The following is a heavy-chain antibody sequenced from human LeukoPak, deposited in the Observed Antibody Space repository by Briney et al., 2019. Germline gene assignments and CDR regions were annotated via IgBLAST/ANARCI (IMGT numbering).Heavy chain of an antibody. Sequence: PSETLSLPCTVSGGSISSGAFYWSWIRQHPGKGLEWIGYTYYSGSTYYNPSLRSRVTISVDTSKNQFSLKLSSVTAADTAVYYCAGSYRSASISNGMDVWGQGTTVTVSS. CDR1: GGSISSGAFY. D-gene: IGHD6-6*01. V-gene: IGHV4-31*03. CDR2: TYYSGST. J-gene: IGHJ6*02. CDR3: AGSYRSASISNGMDV.